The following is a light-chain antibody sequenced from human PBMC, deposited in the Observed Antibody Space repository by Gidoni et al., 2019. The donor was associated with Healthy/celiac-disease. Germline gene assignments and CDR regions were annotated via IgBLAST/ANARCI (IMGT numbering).Light chain of an antibody. J-gene: IGKJ1*01. Sequence: AIQMTQSPSSLSASVGDRVTITCRASTGIRNDLGWYQQKPGKAPKLLIYAATSLQSGVPSRFSGSGSGTDFTLTISSLQPEDFATYYCLQDYNYPWTFGQGTKVEIK. CDR2: AAT. CDR3: LQDYNYPWT. V-gene: IGKV1-6*01. CDR1: TGIRND.